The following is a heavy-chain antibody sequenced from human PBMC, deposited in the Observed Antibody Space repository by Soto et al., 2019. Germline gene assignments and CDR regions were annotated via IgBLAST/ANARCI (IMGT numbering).Heavy chain of an antibody. V-gene: IGHV1-69*13. CDR1: GGTFSSYA. CDR2: IILILGTA. J-gene: IGHJ6*02. D-gene: IGHD6-6*01. CDR3: ARDIRAIAARPGSYYYGMDV. Sequence: SVKVSCKASGGTFSSYAISWVRQAPGQGLQWMGGIILILGTANSAQKFRGRVTITADESTSTAYMELSSLRSEDTAVYYCARDIRAIAARPGSYYYGMDVWGQGTTVTVSS.